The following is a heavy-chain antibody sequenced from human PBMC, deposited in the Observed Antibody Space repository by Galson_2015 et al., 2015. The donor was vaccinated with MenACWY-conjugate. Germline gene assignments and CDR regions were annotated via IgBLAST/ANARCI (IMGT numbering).Heavy chain of an antibody. J-gene: IGHJ4*02. V-gene: IGHV3-74*01. CDR3: ARVGGNYKATSHVDY. CDR2: INRDGRRT. Sequence: SLRLSCAASGFTFSTYWMHWVRQAPGKGLEWVSRINRDGRRTSYADSVKGRFTISRDNAKNTLYLQMNSLRAEDTAVYYCARVGGNYKATSHVDYGGQGILVSVSS. CDR1: GFTFSTYW. D-gene: IGHD3-10*01.